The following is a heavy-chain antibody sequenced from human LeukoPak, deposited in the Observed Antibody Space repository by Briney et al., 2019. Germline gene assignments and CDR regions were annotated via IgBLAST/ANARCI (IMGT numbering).Heavy chain of an antibody. CDR2: IGASSTPK. CDR1: GFPFSFYE. J-gene: IGHJ4*02. V-gene: IGHV3-48*03. CDR3: AKEGSTVTAGQYFDY. Sequence: GGSLRLSCVVSGFPFSFYELNWVRQAPGKGLEWVSNIGASSTPKYYADSVKGRFSISRDNAKSSLYLQMNSLRAEDTAVYYCAKEGSTVTAGQYFDYWGQGTLVTVSS. D-gene: IGHD4-17*01.